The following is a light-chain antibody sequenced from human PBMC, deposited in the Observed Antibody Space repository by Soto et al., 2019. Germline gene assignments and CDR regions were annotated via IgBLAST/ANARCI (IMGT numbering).Light chain of an antibody. CDR2: DAS. Sequence: DIQMTQSPSTLSASVGDRVTITCRASQSISRSLAWYQLKPGKAPTLLIYDASTLESGVPSRFSGSGSGTEFTLTISSLQPDHFATFYCQQYYNFSWTFGQGTKVDIK. CDR1: QSISRS. V-gene: IGKV1-5*01. J-gene: IGKJ1*01. CDR3: QQYYNFSWT.